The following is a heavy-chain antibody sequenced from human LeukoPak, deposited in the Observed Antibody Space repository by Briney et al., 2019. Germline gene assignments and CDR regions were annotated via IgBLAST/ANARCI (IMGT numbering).Heavy chain of an antibody. CDR2: ISSSSSYI. Sequence: GGSLRLSCAASEFTFSSYNMNWVRQAPGKGLEWVSSISSSSSYIYYADSVRGRFTISRDNAKNSLYLQMNSLRAEDTAVYYCARAAATYFGYWGQGTLVTVSS. J-gene: IGHJ4*02. CDR1: EFTFSSYN. CDR3: ARAAATYFGY. D-gene: IGHD6-13*01. V-gene: IGHV3-21*01.